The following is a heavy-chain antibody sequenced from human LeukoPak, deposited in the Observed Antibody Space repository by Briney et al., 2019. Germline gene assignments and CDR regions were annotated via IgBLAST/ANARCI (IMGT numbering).Heavy chain of an antibody. V-gene: IGHV3-30*04. J-gene: IGHJ4*02. CDR3: VVVTPFYL. CDR2: ISYDGSNK. D-gene: IGHD4-23*01. CDR1: GFTFSSYA. Sequence: GGSLRLSCAASGFTFSSYAMHWVRQAPGKGLEWVAVISYDGSNKYYADSVKGRFTISRDNSKNTLYLQMNSLRAEDTAVYYCVVVTPFYLWGQGTLVTVSS.